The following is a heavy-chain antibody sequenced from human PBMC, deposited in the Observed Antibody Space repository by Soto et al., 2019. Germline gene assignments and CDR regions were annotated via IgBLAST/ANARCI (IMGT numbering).Heavy chain of an antibody. V-gene: IGHV1-18*01. CDR3: ARGFIPEDY. Sequence: QIQLVQSEAEVKKPGASVKVSCTTSGYRFSDYGVSSVRQAPGQGLEWMGWINTGNGNTKFTQNFQGRVTLTTDPSTRTVFLELPSLKFDDTAVYYCARGFIPEDYWGQGTLVTVSS. CDR1: GYRFSDYG. CDR2: INTGNGNT. D-gene: IGHD2-21*01. J-gene: IGHJ4*02.